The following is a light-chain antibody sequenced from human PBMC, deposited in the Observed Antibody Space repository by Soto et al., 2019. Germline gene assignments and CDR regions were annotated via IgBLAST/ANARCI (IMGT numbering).Light chain of an antibody. Sequence: QSALTQPPSASGSPGQSVTISCTGTSSDVGGYNYVSWYQQHPGKAPKLMIYEVTKRPSGVPDRFSASKSDNTASLTVSGLQAEDEADYYCSSYGGGNNLLFGGGTKLTVL. CDR3: SSYGGGNNLL. V-gene: IGLV2-8*01. CDR2: EVT. J-gene: IGLJ2*01. CDR1: SSDVGGYNY.